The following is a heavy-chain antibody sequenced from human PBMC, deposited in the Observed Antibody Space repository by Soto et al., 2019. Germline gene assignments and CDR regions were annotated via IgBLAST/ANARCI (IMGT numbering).Heavy chain of an antibody. J-gene: IGHJ5*02. CDR3: ARDSSNWNFLA. CDR1: GGSVSSGSYY. V-gene: IGHV4-61*01. Sequence: SETLSLTCAVSGGSVSSGSYYWSWIRQPPGKGLEWIGYIYYSGSTKYNPSLKSRVTISVDTSKNQFSLKLTSMTAADTAVYYCARDSSNWNFLASGQGTLVTGSS. D-gene: IGHD1-1*01. CDR2: IYYSGST.